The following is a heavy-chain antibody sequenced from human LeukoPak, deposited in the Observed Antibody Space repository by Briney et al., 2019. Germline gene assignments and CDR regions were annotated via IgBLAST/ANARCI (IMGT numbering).Heavy chain of an antibody. CDR2: INPNSGGT. Sequence: ASVKVSCKASGYTFTGYYMHWVRQAPRQGLEWMGWINPNSGGTNSAQKFQGRVTMTRDTSISTAYMELSSLKSDDTAVYYCASLYYVSSVTFDCWGHGTLVTVSS. J-gene: IGHJ4*01. D-gene: IGHD3-22*01. CDR3: ASLYYVSSVTFDC. V-gene: IGHV1-2*02. CDR1: GYTFTGYY.